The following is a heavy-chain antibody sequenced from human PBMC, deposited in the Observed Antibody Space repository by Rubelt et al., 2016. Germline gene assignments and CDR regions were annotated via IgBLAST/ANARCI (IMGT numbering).Heavy chain of an antibody. CDR3: ARDLVGVVITTHDAFDI. CDR1: GGTFSSYA. CDR2: IIPIFGTA. J-gene: IGHJ3*02. D-gene: IGHD3-22*01. Sequence: QVQLVQSGAEVKKPGSSVKVSCKASGGTFSSYAISWVRQAPGQGLEWMGGIIPIFGTANYAQKFSGRVTITADKSTSTAYMGLSSLRSEDTALYYCARDLVGVVITTHDAFDIWGQGTMVTVSS. V-gene: IGHV1-69*06.